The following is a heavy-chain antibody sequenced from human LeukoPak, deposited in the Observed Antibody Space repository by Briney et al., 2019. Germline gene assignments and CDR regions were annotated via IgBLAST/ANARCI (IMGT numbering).Heavy chain of an antibody. D-gene: IGHD3-22*01. CDR2: INSDGSST. J-gene: IGHJ4*02. Sequence: HAGGSLRLSCAASGFTFSSYWMHWVRQAPGKGLVWVSRINSDGSSTSYADSEKGRFTISRDNAKNTLYLQMNSLRAEDTAVYYCARPSYYYDSSGYYPDYWGQGTLVTVSS. V-gene: IGHV3-74*01. CDR3: ARPSYYYDSSGYYPDY. CDR1: GFTFSSYW.